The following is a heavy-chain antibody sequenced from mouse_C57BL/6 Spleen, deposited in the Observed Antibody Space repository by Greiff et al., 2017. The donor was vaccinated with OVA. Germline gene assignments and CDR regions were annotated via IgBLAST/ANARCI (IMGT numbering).Heavy chain of an antibody. CDR1: GFTFTDYY. Sequence: EVKLVESGGGLVQPGGSLSLSCAASGFTFTDYYMSWVRQPPGKALEWLGFIRNKANGYTTEYSASVKGRFTISRDNSQSILYLQMNALRAEDSATYYCASSSSNYVLDYWGQGTTLTVSS. V-gene: IGHV7-3*01. CDR3: ASSSSNYVLDY. CDR2: IRNKANGYTT. J-gene: IGHJ2*01. D-gene: IGHD2-5*01.